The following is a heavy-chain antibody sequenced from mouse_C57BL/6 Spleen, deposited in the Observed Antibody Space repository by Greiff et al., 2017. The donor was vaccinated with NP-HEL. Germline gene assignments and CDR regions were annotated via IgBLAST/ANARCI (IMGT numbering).Heavy chain of an antibody. D-gene: IGHD4-1*01. J-gene: IGHJ4*01. V-gene: IGHV1-80*01. CDR2: IYPGDGDT. CDR1: GYAFSSYW. Sequence: VQLQQSGAELVKPGASVKISCKASGYAFSSYWMNWVKQRPGKGLEWIGQIYPGDGDTNYNGKFKGKATLTADKSSSTAYMQLSSLTSEDSAVYFCARWDEGYYYAMDYWGQGTSVTVSS. CDR3: ARWDEGYYYAMDY.